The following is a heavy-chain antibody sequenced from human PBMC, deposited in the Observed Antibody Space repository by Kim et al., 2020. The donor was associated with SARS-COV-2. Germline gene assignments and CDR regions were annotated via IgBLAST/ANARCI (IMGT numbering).Heavy chain of an antibody. J-gene: IGHJ6*02. CDR3: ARESIAAAVGRYYYYGMDV. CDR2: INPSGGST. V-gene: IGHV1-46*01. D-gene: IGHD6-13*01. Sequence: ASVKVSCKASGYTFTSYYMHWVRQAPGQGLEWMGIINPSGGSTSYAQKFQGRVTMTRDTSTSTVYMELSSLRSEDTAVYYCARESIAAAVGRYYYYGMDVWGQGTTVTVSS. CDR1: GYTFTSYY.